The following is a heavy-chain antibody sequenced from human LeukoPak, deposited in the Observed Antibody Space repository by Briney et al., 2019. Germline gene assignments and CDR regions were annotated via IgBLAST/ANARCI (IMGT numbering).Heavy chain of an antibody. Sequence: PGGSLRLSCAASGFGSDDYSMSWVRQAPGKGLEWVSGINRNGDSTAYADSVKGRFTISRDNAKKSLYLQMNSLRAEDTALYYCGGHPGKIPADIDYWGQGTLVTVSS. CDR2: INRNGDST. CDR3: GGHPGKIPADIDY. J-gene: IGHJ4*02. D-gene: IGHD2-2*01. V-gene: IGHV3-20*04. CDR1: GFGSDDYS.